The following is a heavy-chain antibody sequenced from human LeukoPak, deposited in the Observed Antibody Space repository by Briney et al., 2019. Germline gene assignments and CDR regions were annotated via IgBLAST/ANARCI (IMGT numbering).Heavy chain of an antibody. CDR1: EITLSSYW. D-gene: IGHD3-10*01. V-gene: IGHV3-48*01. J-gene: IGHJ3*01. CDR2: ISSSSSPI. Sequence: PGGSLRLFCAASEITLSSYWMSWVRQSPGKGLAWISYISSSSSPIYYADSVKGRFTISRDNAKNSLYLQVISLSADDTALYYCARGPDPVVRGPRRAFDLWGQGTMVTVSS. CDR3: ARGPDPVVRGPRRAFDL.